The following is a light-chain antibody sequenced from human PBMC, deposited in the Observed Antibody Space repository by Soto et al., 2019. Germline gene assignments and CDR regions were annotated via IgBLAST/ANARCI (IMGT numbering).Light chain of an antibody. J-gene: IGLJ1*01. CDR3: SSYTSSSLHV. CDR1: SSDVGGYNY. V-gene: IGLV2-14*03. CDR2: DVS. Sequence: QSVLTQPASVSGSPGQSITISCTGTSSDVGGYNYVSWYQQHPGKAPKLMIYDVSNRPSGVSNRFSGSKSGNTASLTISGLQAEDEADYDCSSYTSSSLHVFGTGTKLTVL.